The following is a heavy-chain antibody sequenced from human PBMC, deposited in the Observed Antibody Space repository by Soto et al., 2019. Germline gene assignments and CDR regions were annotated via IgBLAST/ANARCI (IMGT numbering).Heavy chain of an antibody. J-gene: IGHJ3*01. Sequence: PVCSLRISCAASGFSFRNAGMHWFRQAPGKGLEWVAVIWYDGSNKYYADSVKGRFTIARDNSKNMVYLQMNSLRVDDTGVYYCASGIMLVGHGGDGFVRWGQATMF. CDR1: GFSFRNAG. D-gene: IGHD3-16*01. CDR2: IWYDGSNK. CDR3: ASGIMLVGHGGDGFVR. V-gene: IGHV3-33*01.